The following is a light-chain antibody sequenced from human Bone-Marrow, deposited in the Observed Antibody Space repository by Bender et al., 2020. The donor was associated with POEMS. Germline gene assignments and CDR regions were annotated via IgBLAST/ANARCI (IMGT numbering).Light chain of an antibody. CDR3: VAWDASMNGWV. CDR1: GSNIGGYP. Sequence: QSVLTQPPSVSGTPGQRVTISCSGSGSNIGGYPVNWYQQLPGTAPRLLIYTNNERPSGVPDRFSGSKSGTSASLAITGVQSDEEAIYFCVAWDASMNGWVFGGGTKLTVL. V-gene: IGLV1-44*01. J-gene: IGLJ3*02. CDR2: TNN.